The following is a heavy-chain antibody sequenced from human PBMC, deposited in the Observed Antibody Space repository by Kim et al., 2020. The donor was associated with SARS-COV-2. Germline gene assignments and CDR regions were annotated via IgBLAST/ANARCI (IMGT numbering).Heavy chain of an antibody. V-gene: IGHV3-48*02. D-gene: IGHD3-22*01. CDR1: GFTFSSYS. J-gene: IGHJ4*02. Sequence: GGSLRLSCAASGFTFSSYSMNWVRQAPGKGLEWVSYISSSSSTIYYADSVKGRFTISRDNAKNSLYLQMNSLRDEDTAVYYCARDLFPSYYYDSSGYDYWGQGTLVTVSS. CDR3: ARDLFPSYYYDSSGYDY. CDR2: ISSSSSTI.